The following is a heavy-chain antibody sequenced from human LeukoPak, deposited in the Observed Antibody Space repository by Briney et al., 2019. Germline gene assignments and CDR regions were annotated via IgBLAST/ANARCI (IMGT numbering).Heavy chain of an antibody. CDR2: IYSDGSGT. CDR3: ATDRVYYGMDV. D-gene: IGHD3-10*01. V-gene: IGHV3-74*01. J-gene: IGHJ6*02. Sequence: GGSLRLSCAASGFTFSNYWMHWVRQAPGKGLVWVSRIYSDGSGTSYADSVKGRFTISRDNAKDTLYLQMNSLRAEDTAVYYCATDRVYYGMDVWGQGTTVTVSS. CDR1: GFTFSNYW.